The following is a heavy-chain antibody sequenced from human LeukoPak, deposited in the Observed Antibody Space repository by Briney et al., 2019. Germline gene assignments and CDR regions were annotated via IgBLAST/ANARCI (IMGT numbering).Heavy chain of an antibody. CDR3: ASLALPATTYYYYYGMDV. J-gene: IGHJ6*02. D-gene: IGHD2-2*01. Sequence: PSETLSLTCTVSGGSISSYYWSWIRQPPGKGLEWIGYIYYSGSTNYNPSLKSRVTISVDTSKNQFSLKLSSVTAADTAVYYCASLALPATTYYYYYGMDVWGQGTTVTVSS. CDR2: IYYSGST. CDR1: GGSISSYY. V-gene: IGHV4-59*01.